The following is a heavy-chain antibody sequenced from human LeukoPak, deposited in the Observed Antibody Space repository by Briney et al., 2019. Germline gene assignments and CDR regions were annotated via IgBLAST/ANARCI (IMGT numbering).Heavy chain of an antibody. CDR1: GGSISSYY. V-gene: IGHV4-59*08. CDR2: IYYSGST. CDR3: GGSSPQYYYYSGMDV. Sequence: SETLSLTCTVSGGSISSYYWSWIRQPPGKGLEWIGYIYYSGSTNYNPSLKSRVTISVDTSKNQFSLKLSSVTAAATAVYSCGGSSPQYYYYSGMDVWAQGTTVTVS. J-gene: IGHJ6*02.